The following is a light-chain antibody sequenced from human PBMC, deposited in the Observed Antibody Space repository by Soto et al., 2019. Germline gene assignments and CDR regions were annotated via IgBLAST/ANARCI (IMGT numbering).Light chain of an antibody. CDR1: QGIRNF. J-gene: IGKJ3*01. CDR3: QKYRSVPV. CDR2: AAS. Sequence: DIQMTQSPTSLSASVGDRVTITCRASQGIRNFVAWYQQKPGKPPKLLIYAASTLQSGVPARFSGSGSGTDFTLTINGLQPEDVATYSCQKYRSVPVFGPGTKVEI. V-gene: IGKV1-27*01.